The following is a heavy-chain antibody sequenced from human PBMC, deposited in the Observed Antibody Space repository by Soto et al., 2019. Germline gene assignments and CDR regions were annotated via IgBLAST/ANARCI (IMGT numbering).Heavy chain of an antibody. V-gene: IGHV3-72*01. Sequence: EVQLVESGGGLVQPGGSLRLSCAASGFTLSDDYMDWVRQAPGKGLEWVGRSRNKGNSYTTEYAPSVKGRFTISRDDSKKSLYRQMNSLRAEDTAVYYCARARDLQLRYTARSLYGMDVWGQGTTVTVSS. CDR2: SRNKGNSYTT. CDR3: ARARDLQLRYTARSLYGMDV. CDR1: GFTLSDDY. D-gene: IGHD3-9*01. J-gene: IGHJ6*02.